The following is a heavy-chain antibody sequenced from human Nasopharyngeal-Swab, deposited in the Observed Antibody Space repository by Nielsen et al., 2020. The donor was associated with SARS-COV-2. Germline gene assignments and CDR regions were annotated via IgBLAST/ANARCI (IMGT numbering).Heavy chain of an antibody. J-gene: IGHJ3*02. Sequence: SETLSLTCAVPGYSISSGYYWGWIRPPPGKGLEWIGSIYHSGSTYYNPSLKSRVTISVDTSKNQFSLKLSSVTAADTAVYYCARLELSLGAFDIWGQGTMVTVSS. D-gene: IGHD3-16*02. CDR3: ARLELSLGAFDI. CDR1: GYSISSGYY. V-gene: IGHV4-38-2*01. CDR2: IYHSGST.